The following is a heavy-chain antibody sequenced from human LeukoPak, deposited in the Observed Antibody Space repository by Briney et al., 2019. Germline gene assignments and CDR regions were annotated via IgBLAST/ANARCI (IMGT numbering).Heavy chain of an antibody. D-gene: IGHD1-26*01. CDR3: ARISLLSEGFDY. CDR1: GGSISSCDYY. V-gene: IGHV4-30-4*01. CDR2: IYYSGST. J-gene: IGHJ4*02. Sequence: PSQTLSLTCTVSGGSISSCDYYWSWIRQPPGKGLEWLGYIYYSGSTYYNPPRKSQVTITVVTSQNQFSLKLSSVTAAGTAVYYYARISLLSEGFDYWGQGTLVTVSS.